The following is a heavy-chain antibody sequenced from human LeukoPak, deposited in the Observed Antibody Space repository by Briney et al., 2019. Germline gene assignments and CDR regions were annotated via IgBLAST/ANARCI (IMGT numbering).Heavy chain of an antibody. V-gene: IGHV4-31*03. Sequence: SETLSLTCTVSGGSISSGGYSWSWIRQHPGKGLEWIGYIYYSGSTYYNPSLKSRVTISVDTSKNQFSLKLSSVTAADTAVYYCARARDFDYWGQGTLVTVSS. J-gene: IGHJ4*02. CDR1: GGSISSGGYS. CDR3: ARARDFDY. D-gene: IGHD3-10*01. CDR2: IYYSGST.